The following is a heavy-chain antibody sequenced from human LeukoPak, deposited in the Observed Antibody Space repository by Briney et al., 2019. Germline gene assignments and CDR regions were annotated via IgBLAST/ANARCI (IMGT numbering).Heavy chain of an antibody. V-gene: IGHV3-9*01. CDR3: AKYSNYLDAFDI. CDR2: ISWNSGSI. D-gene: IGHD4-11*01. CDR1: GFTFDDYA. J-gene: IGHJ3*02. Sequence: GGSLRLSCAASGFTFDDYAMHWVRQAPGKGLEWVSGISWNSGSIGYADSVKGRFTISRDNAKNSLYLQMNSLRAEDTALYYCAKYSNYLDAFDIWGQGTMDTVSS.